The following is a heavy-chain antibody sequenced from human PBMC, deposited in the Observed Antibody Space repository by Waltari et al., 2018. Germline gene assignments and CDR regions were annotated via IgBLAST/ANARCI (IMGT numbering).Heavy chain of an antibody. V-gene: IGHV3-30*18. J-gene: IGHJ4*02. D-gene: IGHD2-21*02. CDR3: AKQLFTSCGGGDCYSGADF. Sequence: MRWVRQATGRGLQWVAAIAYDGIRTSDADAAKDRCTSSRNHSTNTVYLQMNNLRPDDTAVYFCAKQLFTSCGGGDCYSGADFWGLGTLVSVSS. CDR2: IAYDGIRT.